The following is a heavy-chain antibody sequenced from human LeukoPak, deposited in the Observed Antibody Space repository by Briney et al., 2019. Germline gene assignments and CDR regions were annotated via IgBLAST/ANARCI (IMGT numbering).Heavy chain of an antibody. CDR3: AKAPDGVIVLDY. CDR2: ISGSGGST. D-gene: IGHD3-16*02. CDR1: GFTFSSYA. Sequence: GGTLRLSCAASGFTFSSYAMSWVRQAPGKGLEWVSAISGSGGSTYYADSVKGRFTISRDNSKNTLYLQMNSLRAEDTAVYYCAKAPDGVIVLDYWGQGTLVTVSS. J-gene: IGHJ4*02. V-gene: IGHV3-23*01.